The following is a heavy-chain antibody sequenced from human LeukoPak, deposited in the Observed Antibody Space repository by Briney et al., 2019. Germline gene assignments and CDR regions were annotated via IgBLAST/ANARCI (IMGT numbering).Heavy chain of an antibody. CDR1: GYTFSSFG. Sequence: ASVKVSCKTSGYTFSSFGITWVRQAPGQGLEWVGWISAYSGNTKYSQKFQDRVTITRDTSASTAYMELSSLRSEDTAVYYCARGASGIAAADWGQGTLVTVSS. CDR2: ISAYSGNT. CDR3: ARGASGIAAAD. V-gene: IGHV1-18*01. D-gene: IGHD6-13*01. J-gene: IGHJ4*02.